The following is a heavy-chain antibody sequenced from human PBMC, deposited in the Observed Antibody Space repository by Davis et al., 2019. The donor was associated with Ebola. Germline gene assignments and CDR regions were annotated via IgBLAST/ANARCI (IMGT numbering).Heavy chain of an antibody. CDR1: GGSFSGHY. V-gene: IGHV4-34*01. Sequence: SETLSLTCAVYGGSFSGHYWSWIRQPPGKGLEWIGEINHSGSTNYNPSLKRRVTISVDTSKNQFSVKLSSVTAADTAVYYCARESGTDSSGYYSRRDFDYWGQGTLVTVSS. D-gene: IGHD3-22*01. CDR3: ARESGTDSSGYYSRRDFDY. CDR2: INHSGST. J-gene: IGHJ4*02.